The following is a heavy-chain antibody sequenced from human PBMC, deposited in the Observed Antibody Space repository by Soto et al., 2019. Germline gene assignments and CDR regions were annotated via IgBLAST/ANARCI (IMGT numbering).Heavy chain of an antibody. D-gene: IGHD6-19*01. CDR2: IIPIFGTA. CDR3: ARSSGWGSDYYYGMDV. J-gene: IGHJ6*02. V-gene: IGHV1-69*12. Sequence: QVQLVQSGAEVKKPGSSVKVSCKASGGTFSSYAISWVRQAPGQGLEWMGGIIPIFGTANYAQKFQGRVTITADESTSTADMELSSLRSEDTAVYYCARSSGWGSDYYYGMDVWGQGTTVTVSS. CDR1: GGTFSSYA.